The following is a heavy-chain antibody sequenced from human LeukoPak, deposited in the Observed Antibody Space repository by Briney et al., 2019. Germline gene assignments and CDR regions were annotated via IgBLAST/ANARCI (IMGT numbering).Heavy chain of an antibody. D-gene: IGHD3-16*01. V-gene: IGHV3-53*01. CDR3: STSSSWGV. CDR2: IYSGGTT. J-gene: IGHJ6*04. Sequence: GGSLRLSCAASGFTVINNYMTWVRQAPGKGLEWVSVIYSGGTTHYADSVKGRFTIPRDNSKNTLYLQMNSLRVDDTAVYYCSTSSSWGVWGKGTTVTVSS. CDR1: GFTVINNY.